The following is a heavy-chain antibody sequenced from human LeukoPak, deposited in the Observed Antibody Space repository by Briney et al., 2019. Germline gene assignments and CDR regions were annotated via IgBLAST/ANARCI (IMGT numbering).Heavy chain of an antibody. CDR1: GFTFSSYA. CDR2: ISGSGGST. D-gene: IGHD2-8*01. J-gene: IGHJ4*02. Sequence: GSLRLSCAASGFTFSSYAMSWVRQAPGKGLEWVSAISGSGGSTYYADSVKGRFTISRDNSKNTLYLQMNSLRAEDTAVYYCAKSVGVVLMVYAFDYWGQGTLVTVSS. V-gene: IGHV3-23*01. CDR3: AKSVGVVLMVYAFDY.